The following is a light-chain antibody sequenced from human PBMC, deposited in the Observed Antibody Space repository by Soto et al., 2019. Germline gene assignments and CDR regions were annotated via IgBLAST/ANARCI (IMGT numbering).Light chain of an antibody. CDR2: SAS. V-gene: IGKV1-39*01. CDR3: QQTYSLPRT. J-gene: IGKJ1*01. CDR1: QTVSKF. Sequence: DVQMTQSPSSLSASVGDSVTIACRASQTVSKFVNWYQQKPGKVPDLLIYSASTLYSGVQSRFTGSGSGTEFTLTISNLQPEDFATYYCQQTYSLPRTFAQGTKV.